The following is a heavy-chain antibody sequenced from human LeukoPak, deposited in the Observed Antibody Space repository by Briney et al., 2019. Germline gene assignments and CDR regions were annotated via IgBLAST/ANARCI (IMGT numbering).Heavy chain of an antibody. CDR2: ISSSSSYI. CDR1: GFTFSSYS. CDR3: AKRDVSASIFDY. D-gene: IGHD3-10*01. Sequence: GGSLRLSCAASGFTFSSYSMNWVRQAPGKGLEWVSSISSSSSYIYYADSVKGRFTISRDNAKNSLYLQMNSLRAEDTAVYYCAKRDVSASIFDYWGQGTLVTVSS. V-gene: IGHV3-21*01. J-gene: IGHJ4*02.